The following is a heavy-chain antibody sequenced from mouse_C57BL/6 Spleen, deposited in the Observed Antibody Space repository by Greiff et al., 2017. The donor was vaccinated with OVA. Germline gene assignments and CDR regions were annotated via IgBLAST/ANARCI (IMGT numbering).Heavy chain of an antibody. D-gene: IGHD2-5*01. CDR1: GYTFTSYW. V-gene: IGHV1-7*01. CDR2: INPSSGYN. Sequence: QVQLQQSGAELAKPGASVKLSCKASGYTFTSYWMHWVKQRPGKGLEWIGYINPSSGYNKYNQKFKDKATLTADKSSSTAYMQLSSLTYEDSAIYICASEEAYYSNSYYLDYWGQGTTLPVSS. J-gene: IGHJ2*01. CDR3: ASEEAYYSNSYYLDY.